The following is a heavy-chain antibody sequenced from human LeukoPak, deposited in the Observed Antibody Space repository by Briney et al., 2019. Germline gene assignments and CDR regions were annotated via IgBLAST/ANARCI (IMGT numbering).Heavy chain of an antibody. CDR3: ARAGYSRGWYYFDY. Sequence: GGSLRLSCAASGFIFSTYGMHWVRQAPGKGLVWVSRSKNDGRSTSYADSVKGRFTISRDSAKNTLFLQMDSLRAEDTAVYYCARAGYSRGWYYFDYWGQGTLVTVSS. J-gene: IGHJ4*02. CDR1: GFIFSTYG. V-gene: IGHV3-74*01. D-gene: IGHD6-19*01. CDR2: SKNDGRST.